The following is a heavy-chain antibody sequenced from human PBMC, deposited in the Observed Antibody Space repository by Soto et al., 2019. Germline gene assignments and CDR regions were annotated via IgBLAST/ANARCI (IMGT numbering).Heavy chain of an antibody. D-gene: IGHD2-8*02. CDR1: GGSIRRNNYY. CDR2: IYYSGST. V-gene: IGHV4-39*07. CDR3: AREKITGLFDY. J-gene: IGHJ4*02. Sequence: SETLSLTCTVSGGSIRRNNYYWGWIRQHPGKGLEWVGTIYYSGSTYYNPSLKSRVTISVDTSKNQFSLKLTSVTAADTAVYYCAREKITGLFDYWGQGTQVTVSS.